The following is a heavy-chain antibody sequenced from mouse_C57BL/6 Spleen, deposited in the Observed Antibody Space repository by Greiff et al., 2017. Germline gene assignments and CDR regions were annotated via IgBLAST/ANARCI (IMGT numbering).Heavy chain of an antibody. Sequence: EVQLQQSGAELVRPGASVKLSCTASGFNIKDYYMHWVKQRPEQGLEWIGRIDPEDGDTESAPKFQGKATMTADTSSTTAYLQLSSLTSEDTAVYYCTTSPPPPYWYCDVWGTGTTVTVSS. CDR3: TTSPPPPYWYCDV. CDR2: IDPEDGDT. CDR1: GFNIKDYY. J-gene: IGHJ1*03. V-gene: IGHV14-1*01.